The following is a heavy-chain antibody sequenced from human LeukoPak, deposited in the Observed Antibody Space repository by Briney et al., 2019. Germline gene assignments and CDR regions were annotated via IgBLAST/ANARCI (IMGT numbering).Heavy chain of an antibody. CDR1: GFTFSSYW. J-gene: IGHJ6*02. V-gene: IGHV3-66*01. Sequence: GGSLRLSCAASGFTFSSYWMSWVRQAPGKGLEWVSVIYSGGSTYYADSVKARFTISRDNSKNALSLQMNSLRTEDTAVYYCARNSPLVYSSSSGYYYGMDVWGQGTTVTVSS. CDR2: IYSGGST. CDR3: ARNSPLVYSSSSGYYYGMDV. D-gene: IGHD6-6*01.